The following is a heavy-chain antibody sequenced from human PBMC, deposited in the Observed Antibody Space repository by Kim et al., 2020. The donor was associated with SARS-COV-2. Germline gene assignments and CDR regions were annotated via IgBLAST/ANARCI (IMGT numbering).Heavy chain of an antibody. CDR1: GFTFSTYG. D-gene: IGHD3-10*01. Sequence: GGSLRLSCAASGFTFSTYGMHWVRQAPGKGLEWVAVIWFDGSNKYYADSVKGRFTISRDNSKNTLYLQMNSLRADDTAVYYCAREGGSGSYIDSWGQGTLVTVSS. V-gene: IGHV3-33*01. J-gene: IGHJ4*02. CDR3: AREGGSGSYIDS. CDR2: IWFDGSNK.